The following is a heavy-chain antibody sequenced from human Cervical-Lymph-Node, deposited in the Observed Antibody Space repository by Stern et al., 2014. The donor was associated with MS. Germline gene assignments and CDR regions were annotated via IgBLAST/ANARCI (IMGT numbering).Heavy chain of an antibody. CDR3: ARVEGGSGPHYFDY. CDR2: IIPIFDTT. Sequence: QLVQSGAEVKKPGSSVKVSCKASGGTFNSYAISWVRQAPGQGLEWMGGIIPIFDTTNHTQKFQGRVTITADESTTTAYMELSSLRSEDTAVYFCARVEGGSGPHYFDYWGQGTLVTVSS. D-gene: IGHD2-15*01. J-gene: IGHJ4*02. CDR1: GGTFNSYA. V-gene: IGHV1-69*01.